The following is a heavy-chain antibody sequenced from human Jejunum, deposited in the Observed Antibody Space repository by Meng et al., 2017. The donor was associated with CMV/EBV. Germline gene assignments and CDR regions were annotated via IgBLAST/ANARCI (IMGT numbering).Heavy chain of an antibody. V-gene: IGHV4-34*01. CDR1: GSFGGYY. D-gene: IGHD6-13*01. CDR3: ARSQYSSSWGYNWFDP. Sequence: GSFGGYYWSSIRQPPGKGLEWIGEINHSGSTNYIPSLKSRVTISVDTSTNQFSLKLSSVTAADTAVYYCARSQYSSSWGYNWFDPWGQGTLVTVSS. J-gene: IGHJ5*02. CDR2: INHSGST.